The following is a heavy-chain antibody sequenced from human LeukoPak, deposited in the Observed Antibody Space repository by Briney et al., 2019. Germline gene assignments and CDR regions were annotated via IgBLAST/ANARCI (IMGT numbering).Heavy chain of an antibody. Sequence: GGSRRLSCVASGFTVSSNYMSWVRQAPGKGLEWVSLLYSGERTYYADSVKGRFTISRDNSKNTLYRQMKSLRAEDTAVYYCARECYGGRCYSGAFDIWGQGTMVTVSS. CDR2: LYSGERT. CDR1: GFTVSSNY. V-gene: IGHV3-66*01. J-gene: IGHJ3*02. D-gene: IGHD2-15*01. CDR3: ARECYGGRCYSGAFDI.